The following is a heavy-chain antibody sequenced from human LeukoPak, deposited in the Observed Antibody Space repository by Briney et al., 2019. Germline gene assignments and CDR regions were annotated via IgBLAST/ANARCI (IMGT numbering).Heavy chain of an antibody. Sequence: PSQTLSLTCAISGDTFSSNSAAWNWIRQSPSRGLEWQGRTYWRSKWYTDYAVSVKSRTTITRDTSKNQFSLQLNTVPPEDTAVYYRARSLLRPGVMAEGPRNSQGDQYWGQGTLVTVPS. CDR3: ARSLLRPGVMAEGPRNSQGDQY. D-gene: IGHD2/OR15-2a*01. CDR2: TYWRSKWYT. V-gene: IGHV6-1*01. J-gene: IGHJ4*02. CDR1: GDTFSSNSAA.